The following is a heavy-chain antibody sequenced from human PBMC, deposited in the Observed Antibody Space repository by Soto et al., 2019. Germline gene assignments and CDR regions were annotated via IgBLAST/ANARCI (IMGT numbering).Heavy chain of an antibody. D-gene: IGHD6-6*01. Sequence: GGSLRLSCAASGFTFSSYWMHWVRQAPGKGLVWVSRINSDGSSTSYTDSVKGRFTISRDNAKNTLYLQMNSLRAEDTAVYYCARVRAVYSSSSYYYYMDVWGKGTTVTVSS. V-gene: IGHV3-74*01. J-gene: IGHJ6*03. CDR3: ARVRAVYSSSSYYYYMDV. CDR1: GFTFSSYW. CDR2: INSDGSST.